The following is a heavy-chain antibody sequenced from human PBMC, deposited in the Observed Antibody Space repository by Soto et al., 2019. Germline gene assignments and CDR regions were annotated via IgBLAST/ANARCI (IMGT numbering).Heavy chain of an antibody. V-gene: IGHV5-10-1*01. J-gene: IGHJ6*02. CDR3: ARQPRASHYYSGMDV. CDR1: GYSFTSYW. Sequence: PGESLKISCKGSGYSFTSYWISWVRQMPGKGLEWMGRIDPSDSYTNYSPSFQGHVTISADKSISTAYLQWSSLKASDTAMYYCARQPRASHYYSGMDVWGEGTRVTVPS. CDR2: IDPSDSYT.